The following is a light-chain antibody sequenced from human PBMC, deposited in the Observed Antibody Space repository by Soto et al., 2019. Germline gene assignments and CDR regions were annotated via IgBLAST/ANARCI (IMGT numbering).Light chain of an antibody. Sequence: QSVLTQPPSVSGAPGQRVTISCTGTSSNIGAGSDVHWYQHLPGTAPKLLIYLTNNRPSGVPDRFSGSKSGTSASLTITGLLAEDEAEDYCQSYDSSLGGSRVFGGGTKLTVL. J-gene: IGLJ2*01. CDR2: LTN. CDR3: QSYDSSLGGSRV. V-gene: IGLV1-40*01. CDR1: SSNIGAGSD.